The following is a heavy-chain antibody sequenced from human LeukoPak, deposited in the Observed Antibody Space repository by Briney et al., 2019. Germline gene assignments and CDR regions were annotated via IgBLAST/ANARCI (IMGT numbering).Heavy chain of an antibody. CDR1: GFTVSSNY. CDR2: IYSGGGT. Sequence: GGSLRLSCAASGFTVSSNYMGWVRQAPGKGLEWVSFIYSGGGTYYADSVKGRFTISRDNSKNTLYLQMNSLRAEDTAVYYCARDLDSSGYYHVVDSWGQGALVTVSS. J-gene: IGHJ4*02. V-gene: IGHV3-53*01. CDR3: ARDLDSSGYYHVVDS. D-gene: IGHD3-22*01.